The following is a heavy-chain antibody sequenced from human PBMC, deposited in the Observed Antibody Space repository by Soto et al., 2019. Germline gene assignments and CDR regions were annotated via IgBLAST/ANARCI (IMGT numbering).Heavy chain of an antibody. D-gene: IGHD6-13*01. CDR3: ARDSGAKLSSS. Sequence: QVQLVQSGAEMRRPGSSVKVSCKASGGTFSSYRINWVRQAPGQGLEWVGGIVPIYRTADYAQEFQGRVTITADESARTAYMELRGLKSQDTAVYYCARDSGAKLSSSWGQGTLVTVSS. V-gene: IGHV1-69*01. CDR1: GGTFSSYR. CDR2: IVPIYRTA. J-gene: IGHJ4*02.